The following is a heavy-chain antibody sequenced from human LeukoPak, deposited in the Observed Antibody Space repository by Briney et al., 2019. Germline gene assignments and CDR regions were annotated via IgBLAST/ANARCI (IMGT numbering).Heavy chain of an antibody. Sequence: PGGSLRLSCTASGFTFSSYSMNWVRQAPGKGLEWVSYISSSSSNIFYADSFKGRFTISRDNAQNSLFLQMNSLRVEDTAVYYCAGDPPGAHFDYWGQGTLVTVSS. CDR3: AGDPPGAHFDY. V-gene: IGHV3-21*01. CDR1: GFTFSSYS. J-gene: IGHJ4*02. D-gene: IGHD7-27*01. CDR2: ISSSSSNI.